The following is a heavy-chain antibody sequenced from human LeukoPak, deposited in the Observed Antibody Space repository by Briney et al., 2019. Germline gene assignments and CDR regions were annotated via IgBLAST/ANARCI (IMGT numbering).Heavy chain of an antibody. CDR1: GYTFFNYA. J-gene: IGHJ4*02. V-gene: IGHV1-3*03. Sequence: AASVKVSCKASGYTFFNYAIHWVRQAPGQRLEWMGWINTRTGNAYYSQELQGRLTITRDTSASTAYMELSSLRSEDMAVYYCAKDSGSGRHEFRWGQGTLVTVSS. D-gene: IGHD6-19*01. CDR3: AKDSGSGRHEFR. CDR2: INTRTGNA.